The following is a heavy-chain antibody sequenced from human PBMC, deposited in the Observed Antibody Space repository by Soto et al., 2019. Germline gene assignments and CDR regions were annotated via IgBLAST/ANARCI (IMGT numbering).Heavy chain of an antibody. CDR1: GYSFTDYW. CDR2: IYPGDSDT. D-gene: IGHD5-18*01. V-gene: IGHV5-51*01. J-gene: IGHJ5*02. Sequence: GESLKISCKGSGYSFTDYWIGWVRQMAGKGLEWMGIIYPGDSDTIYSPTFQGQVTISADKSISTAYLQWSSLKASDTAMYYCVRHNRDTVLVGRWFDPWGHGTLVTVSS. CDR3: VRHNRDTVLVGRWFDP.